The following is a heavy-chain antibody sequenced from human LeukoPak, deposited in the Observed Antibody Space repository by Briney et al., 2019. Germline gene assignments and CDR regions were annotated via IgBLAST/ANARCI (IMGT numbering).Heavy chain of an antibody. CDR3: TRGLYGDYVY. CDR2: IKQDRSEK. Sequence: PGGSLRLSCAASGFTFSSYWMSWVRQAPGKGLEWVANIKQDRSEKYYVDSVKGRFTISRDNAKNSLYLQMNSLKTEDTGVYYCTRGLYGDYVYWGQGTLVTVSS. D-gene: IGHD4-17*01. J-gene: IGHJ4*02. CDR1: GFTFSSYW. V-gene: IGHV3-7*03.